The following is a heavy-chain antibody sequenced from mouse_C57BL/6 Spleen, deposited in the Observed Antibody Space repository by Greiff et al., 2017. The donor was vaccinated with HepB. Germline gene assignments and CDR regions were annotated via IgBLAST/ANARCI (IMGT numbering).Heavy chain of an antibody. CDR3: ASYYGSSFDY. CDR1: GYTFTSYW. D-gene: IGHD1-1*01. Sequence: VQLQQPGAELVMPGASVKLSCKASGYTFTSYWMHWVKQRPGQGLEWIGEIDPSDSYTNYNQKFKGKSTLTVDKSSSTAYMQLSSLTSEDSAVDCCASYYGSSFDYWGQGTTLTVSS. J-gene: IGHJ2*01. V-gene: IGHV1-69*01. CDR2: IDPSDSYT.